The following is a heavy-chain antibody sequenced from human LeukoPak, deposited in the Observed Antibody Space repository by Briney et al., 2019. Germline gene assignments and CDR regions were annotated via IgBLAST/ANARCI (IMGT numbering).Heavy chain of an antibody. D-gene: IGHD5-18*01. CDR1: GGSIISSNW. J-gene: IGHJ4*02. V-gene: IGHV4-4*02. CDR2: IYHTGST. Sequence: SGTLSLTCAVSGGSIISSNWWSWVRQPPGKGLEWIGEIYHTGSTNYNPSLKSRVTISVDKSKNQFSLKVTSVTAADTALYYCARGEYSYGYDYWGQGTLVTVSS. CDR3: ARGEYSYGYDY.